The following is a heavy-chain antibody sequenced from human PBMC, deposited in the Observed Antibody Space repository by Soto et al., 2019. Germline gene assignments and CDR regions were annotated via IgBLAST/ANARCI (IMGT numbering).Heavy chain of an antibody. CDR3: ATRITVFGLLIPPFDP. Sequence: PSETLSPTCAVYGGSVNGYYWNWIRQPPGKGLEGIGEINHSGGTQYNPSLKSRVTMSVNTSKNQFSLRLSSVTAADTAIYYCATRITVFGLLIPPFDPWGQGTQVTVSS. CDR1: GGSVNGYY. D-gene: IGHD3-3*01. J-gene: IGHJ5*02. V-gene: IGHV4-34*01. CDR2: INHSGGT.